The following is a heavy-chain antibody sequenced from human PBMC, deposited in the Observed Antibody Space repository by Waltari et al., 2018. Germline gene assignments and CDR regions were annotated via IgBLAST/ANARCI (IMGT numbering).Heavy chain of an antibody. Sequence: QVQLQQWGAGLLKPSETLSLTCAVYGGSFSGYYWSWIRQPPGKGLEWIGEINHSGRTNYNPSLKSRVPISVDTSTNQFSLKLSSVTAEDTAVYYCARLIDEGIAAAGLRLVYFDYWGQGTLVTVSS. CDR1: GGSFSGYY. V-gene: IGHV4-34*01. CDR2: INHSGRT. D-gene: IGHD6-13*01. J-gene: IGHJ4*02. CDR3: ARLIDEGIAAAGLRLVYFDY.